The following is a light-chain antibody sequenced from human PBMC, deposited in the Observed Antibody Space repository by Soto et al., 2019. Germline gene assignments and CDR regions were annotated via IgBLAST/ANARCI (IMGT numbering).Light chain of an antibody. CDR2: ATS. V-gene: IGKV3-20*01. CDR3: QQYVKTPIT. Sequence: EIVLTQSPGTLSLSPGETATLSCRASQTVNSDYLAWFQQRPGQAPRLLIFATSRRATDIPDRFSGSGSGTDFTLAIRRLEPEDFAVYYCQQYVKTPITFGQGTRLEIK. CDR1: QTVNSDY. J-gene: IGKJ5*01.